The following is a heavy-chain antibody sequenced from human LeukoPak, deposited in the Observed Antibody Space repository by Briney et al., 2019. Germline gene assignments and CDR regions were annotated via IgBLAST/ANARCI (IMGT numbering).Heavy chain of an antibody. CDR1: GYTFTNYA. D-gene: IGHD1-26*01. V-gene: IGHV1-3*01. CDR2: SNGGNGKT. J-gene: IGHJ4*02. CDR3: ARDRYSGRYSLFDY. Sequence: ASVKVSCKASGYTFTNYAMHWVRQAPGQRPEWMGWSNGGNGKTKYSQKFQGRVTLTTDTSANTAYMELSRLRYEDTAVYYCARDRYSGRYSLFDYWGQGTLVTVSS.